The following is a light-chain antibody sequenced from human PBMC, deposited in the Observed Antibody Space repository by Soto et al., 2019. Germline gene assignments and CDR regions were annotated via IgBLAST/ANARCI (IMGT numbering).Light chain of an antibody. CDR3: MQSLQTGWT. J-gene: IGKJ1*01. Sequence: DIVMTRSPLSLPVTPGEPASISCRSSQSLLHSNGFNYLDWYLQKPGQSPQLLIYLGSTRASGVPDRFSGSGSGTDFTLKISRVEAEDVGVYYCMQSLQTGWTFGQGTKVEIK. V-gene: IGKV2-28*01. CDR2: LGS. CDR1: QSLLHSNGFNY.